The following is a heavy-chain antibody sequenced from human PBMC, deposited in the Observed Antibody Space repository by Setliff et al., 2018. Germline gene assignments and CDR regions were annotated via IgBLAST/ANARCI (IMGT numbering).Heavy chain of an antibody. V-gene: IGHV4-30-4*01. D-gene: IGHD3-22*01. Sequence: SETLSLTCTVSGGSISSGDYYWRWIRQPPGKGLEWIGNMYYSGNTKYNPSLKSRITISVDTSKDQFSLKLISVTAADTAVYFCARDSGYYLYYFDYWGQGTLVTVSS. J-gene: IGHJ4*02. CDR3: ARDSGYYLYYFDY. CDR1: GGSISSGDYY. CDR2: MYYSGNT.